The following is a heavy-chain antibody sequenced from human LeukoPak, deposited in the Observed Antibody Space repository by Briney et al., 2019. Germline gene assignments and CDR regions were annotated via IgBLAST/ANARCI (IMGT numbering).Heavy chain of an antibody. J-gene: IGHJ4*02. V-gene: IGHV1-2*02. CDR2: INSNSGAR. CDR3: ARGRGGATTGFDH. Sequence: GASVKVSCKASGYTFSGYYMHWVRQAPGQGLESMGWINSNSGARNYAPKFQGRVTFSRDNSISTAYMELSSQRSDDTAIYYCARGRGGATTGFDHWGQGTLVTVSS. D-gene: IGHD1-26*01. CDR1: GYTFSGYY.